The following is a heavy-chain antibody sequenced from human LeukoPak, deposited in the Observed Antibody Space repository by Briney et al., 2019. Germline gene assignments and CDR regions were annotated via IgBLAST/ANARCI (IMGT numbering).Heavy chain of an antibody. V-gene: IGHV1-18*04. J-gene: IGHJ4*02. CDR3: ARVEDRDYVWGSYRLADY. D-gene: IGHD3-16*02. Sequence: ASVKVSCKASGYTFTSYGISWVRQAPGQGLEWMGSISAHNGNANYAQEFQGRVTMTTDTSTTTAYMELRSLRSDDTALYYCARVEDRDYVWGSYRLADYWGQGTLVTVSS. CDR2: ISAHNGNA. CDR1: GYTFTSYG.